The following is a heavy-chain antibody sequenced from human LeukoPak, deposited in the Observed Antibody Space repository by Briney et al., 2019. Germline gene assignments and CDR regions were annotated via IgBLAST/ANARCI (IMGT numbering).Heavy chain of an antibody. J-gene: IGHJ6*02. CDR3: ARGRGLGFYNWNYVDYYYGMDV. D-gene: IGHD1-7*01. Sequence: SVKVSCKASGGTFSSYAISWVRQAPGQGLEWMGRIIPILGIANYAQKFQGRVTITADKSTSTAYMELSSLRSEDTAVYYCARGRGLGFYNWNYVDYYYGMDVWGQGTTVTVSS. CDR2: IIPILGIA. V-gene: IGHV1-69*04. CDR1: GGTFSSYA.